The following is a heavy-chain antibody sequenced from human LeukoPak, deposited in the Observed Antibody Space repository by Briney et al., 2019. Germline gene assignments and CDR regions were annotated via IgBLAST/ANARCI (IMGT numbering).Heavy chain of an antibody. Sequence: SSETLSLTCAVYGGSFSSYYWSWIRQPPGKGLEWIGYIYYSGSTNYNPSLKSRVTISVDTSKNQFSLKLSSVTAADTAVYYCARDKGDYYDSSGYYDAFDIWGQGTMVTVSS. CDR3: ARDKGDYYDSSGYYDAFDI. CDR2: IYYSGST. V-gene: IGHV4-59*01. CDR1: GGSFSSYY. J-gene: IGHJ3*02. D-gene: IGHD3-22*01.